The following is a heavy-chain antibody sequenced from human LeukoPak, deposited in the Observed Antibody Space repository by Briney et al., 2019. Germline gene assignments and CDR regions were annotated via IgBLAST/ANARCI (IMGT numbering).Heavy chain of an antibody. CDR1: GFTVSSNY. Sequence: GGSLRLSCAASGFTVSSNYMTWVRQAPGKGLEWVAIIYSGGGTYYADSVKGRFTISRDNFKNTLYLQMNSLRAEDAAVYYCAKWRRGGWSLDYWGQGTLVTVSS. J-gene: IGHJ4*02. CDR3: AKWRRGGWSLDY. CDR2: IYSGGGT. D-gene: IGHD6-19*01. V-gene: IGHV3-53*01.